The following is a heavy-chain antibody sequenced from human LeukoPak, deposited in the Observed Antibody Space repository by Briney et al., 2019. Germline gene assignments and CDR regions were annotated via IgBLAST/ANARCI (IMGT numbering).Heavy chain of an antibody. CDR1: GFTFSSYA. CDR2: ISDSGGST. Sequence: GGSLRLSCAASGFTFSSYAMSWVRQAPGKGLEWVSAISDSGGSTYYADSVKGRFTISRDNSKNSLFQQMNIMRAEDTAVYYCAKAGVNEQGSTRKYFDIWGRGTLVTVSS. CDR3: AKAGVNEQGSTRKYFDI. J-gene: IGHJ2*01. V-gene: IGHV3-23*01. D-gene: IGHD1-1*01.